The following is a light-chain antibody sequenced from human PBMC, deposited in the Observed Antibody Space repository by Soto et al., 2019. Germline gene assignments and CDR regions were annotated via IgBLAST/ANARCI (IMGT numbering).Light chain of an antibody. CDR3: SSYTTISTLEV. Sequence: QSALTQPASVSGSPGQSITISCTGTSCDVGGYNYVSWYQQHPGKAPKLMIYEVSNRPSGVSNRFSGSKSGNTASLTISGLQAEDEADYYCSSYTTISTLEVFGGGTKLTVL. J-gene: IGLJ3*02. CDR2: EVS. CDR1: SCDVGGYNY. V-gene: IGLV2-14*01.